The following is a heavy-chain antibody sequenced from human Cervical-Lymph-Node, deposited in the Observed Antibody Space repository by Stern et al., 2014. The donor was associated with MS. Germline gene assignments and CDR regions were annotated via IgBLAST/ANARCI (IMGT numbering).Heavy chain of an antibody. J-gene: IGHJ4*02. CDR2: MYPSGST. D-gene: IGHD5-12*01. Sequence: QVPMQESGPGLVTPSQSLSLTCTVSGGSVRSGGYYCSWIRQHPGKGLEWIGSMYPSGSTYYNPSLKSRVTISVEKSTNQFSLKLSSVTAADTAVYYCARLLTSGYSRHFDYWGQGTLITVSS. V-gene: IGHV4-31*03. CDR1: GGSVRSGGYY. CDR3: ARLLTSGYSRHFDY.